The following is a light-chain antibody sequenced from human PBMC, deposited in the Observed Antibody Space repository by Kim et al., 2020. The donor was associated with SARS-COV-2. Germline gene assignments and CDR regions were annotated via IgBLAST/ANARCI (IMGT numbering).Light chain of an antibody. CDR2: YDS. V-gene: IGLV3-21*04. CDR3: QVWDSSSDHPV. J-gene: IGLJ3*02. Sequence: SYELTQPPSVSVAPGKTARITCGGNNIGSKSVHWYQQKPGQAPVLVIYYDSDRPSGIPERFSGSNSGNTATLTISRVEAGDEADYDCQVWDSSSDHPVFG. CDR1: NIGSKS.